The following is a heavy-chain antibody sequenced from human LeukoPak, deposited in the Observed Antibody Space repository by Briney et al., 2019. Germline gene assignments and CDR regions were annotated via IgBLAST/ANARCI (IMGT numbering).Heavy chain of an antibody. V-gene: IGHV1-24*01. J-gene: IGHJ6*03. CDR2: FDPEDGET. Sequence: ASVKVSCKVSGYTLTELSMHWVRQAPGKGLEWMGGFDPEDGETIYAQKFQGRVTMTEDTSTDTAYMELSSLRSEDTAVYYCARSDFWSGYPHSHYYYYYMDVWGKGTTVTVSS. CDR3: ARSDFWSGYPHSHYYYYYMDV. CDR1: GYTLTELS. D-gene: IGHD3-3*01.